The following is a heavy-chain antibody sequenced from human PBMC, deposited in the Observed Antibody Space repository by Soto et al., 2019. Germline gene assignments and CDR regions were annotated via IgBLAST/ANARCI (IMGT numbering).Heavy chain of an antibody. Sequence: PGESLKISCRGSGYRFISHWINWVRQMPGKGLEWMGKIAPSDSYTNYNPSFQGHVTISVDKSISTTFLHWSSLRASDTAMYYCARQIYDSDSGPNFQYYFDSWGQGTLVTVSS. CDR2: IAPSDSYT. CDR3: ARQIYDSDSGPNFQYYFDS. D-gene: IGHD3-22*01. V-gene: IGHV5-10-1*01. J-gene: IGHJ4*02. CDR1: GYRFISHW.